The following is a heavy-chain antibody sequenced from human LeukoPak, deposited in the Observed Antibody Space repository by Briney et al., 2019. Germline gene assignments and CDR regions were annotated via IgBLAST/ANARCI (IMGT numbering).Heavy chain of an antibody. D-gene: IGHD3-3*01. CDR1: GFTFSDYF. V-gene: IGHV3-11*01. CDR2: MSSRGGAI. J-gene: IGHJ1*01. CDR3: ARDRPEDYTAAMTYPDF. Sequence: KPGGSLRLSCEASGFTFSDYFMAWVRHVPGKGLELVAYMSSRGGAIYYAPSVKGRFTISRDNANNLLFLQMNNLRGEDTALYYCARDRPEDYTAAMTYPDFWGQGALVTVSS.